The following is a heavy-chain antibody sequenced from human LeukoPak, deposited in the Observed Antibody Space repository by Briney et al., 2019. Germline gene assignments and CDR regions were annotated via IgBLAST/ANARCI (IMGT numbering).Heavy chain of an antibody. CDR2: IDRTSDDT. D-gene: IGHD4-23*01. J-gene: IGHJ4*02. Sequence: ASVKVSCKASGYTFTGYYIHWVRQAPGQGLEWMGWIDRTSDDTKYEQKFQGRLTLTRDTSIDTAFMELSRLTSDDSATYFCARGHYGGNRYFDNWGQGTLVTVSS. CDR3: ARGHYGGNRYFDN. CDR1: GYTFTGYY. V-gene: IGHV1-2*02.